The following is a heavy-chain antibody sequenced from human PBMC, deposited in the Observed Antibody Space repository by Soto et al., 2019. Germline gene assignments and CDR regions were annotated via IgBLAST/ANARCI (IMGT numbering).Heavy chain of an antibody. CDR1: GYSFTSYW. CDR2: IDPSDSYT. V-gene: IGHV5-10-1*01. J-gene: IGHJ6*02. Sequence: GESLKISCKGSGYSFTSYWISWVRQMPGKGLEWMGRIDPSDSYTNYSPSFQGHVTISADKSISTAYLQWSSLKASDTAMYYCATREGIAAGTYDYFGMDVWGQGTTVNVSS. CDR3: ATREGIAAGTYDYFGMDV. D-gene: IGHD6-13*01.